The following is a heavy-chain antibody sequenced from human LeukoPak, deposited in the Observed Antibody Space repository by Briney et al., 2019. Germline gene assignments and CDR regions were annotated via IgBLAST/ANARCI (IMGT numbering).Heavy chain of an antibody. D-gene: IGHD6-13*01. J-gene: IGHJ1*01. CDR3: ASGGIAAAGAEYFHH. V-gene: IGHV4-4*02. CDR2: IYHSGST. CDR1: GGSISSSNW. Sequence: NTSETLSLTCAVSGGSISSSNWWSRVRLPPGKGLEWIGEIYHSGSTNYNPSLKSRATISVDKSKNQFSLKLSSVTAADMAVYYCASGGIAAAGAEYFHHWGQGTLVTVSS.